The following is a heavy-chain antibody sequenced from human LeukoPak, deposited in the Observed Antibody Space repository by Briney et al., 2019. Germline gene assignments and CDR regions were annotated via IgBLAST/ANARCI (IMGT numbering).Heavy chain of an antibody. D-gene: IGHD4-11*01. CDR3: ARDRDYIFFDY. J-gene: IGHJ4*02. V-gene: IGHV3-74*03. CDR2: ISHDGRSR. Sequence: QSGGSLRLSCAASEFPFSSYVMHWVRQVPGKGLVWVSRISHDGRSRTYADSVKGRFTISRDNAENTLYLQMNSLRVEDTAAYLCARDRDYIFFDYWGQGALVTVSS. CDR1: EFPFSSYV.